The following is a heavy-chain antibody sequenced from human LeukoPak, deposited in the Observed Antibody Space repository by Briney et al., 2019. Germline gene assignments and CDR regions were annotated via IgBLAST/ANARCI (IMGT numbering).Heavy chain of an antibody. D-gene: IGHD3-22*01. CDR3: ARHARHYYDSSGYYQGPYYFDY. CDR1: GGSISSYY. J-gene: IGHJ4*02. Sequence: SETLSLTCTVSGGSISSYYWSWIRQPPGKGLEWIGYIYYSGSTNYNPSLKSRVTISVDTSKNQFSLKLSSATAADTAVYYCARHARHYYDSSGYYQGPYYFDYWGQGTLVTVSS. V-gene: IGHV4-59*08. CDR2: IYYSGST.